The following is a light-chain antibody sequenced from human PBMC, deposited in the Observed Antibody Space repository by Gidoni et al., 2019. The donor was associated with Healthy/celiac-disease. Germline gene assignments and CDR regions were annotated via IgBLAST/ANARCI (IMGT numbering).Light chain of an antibody. Sequence: EIVLTQSPGTRSLSTGERATLSCRPSQSVSSSYLAWYQQNPGQAPRLLIYGASSRATGIPDRFSGSGSGTDFTLTISRLEPEDFAVYYCQQYGSSLYTFGQGTKLEIK. CDR1: QSVSSSY. CDR2: GAS. V-gene: IGKV3-20*01. CDR3: QQYGSSLYT. J-gene: IGKJ2*01.